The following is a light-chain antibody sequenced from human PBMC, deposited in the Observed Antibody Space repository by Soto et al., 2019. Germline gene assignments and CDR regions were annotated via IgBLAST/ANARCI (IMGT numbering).Light chain of an antibody. CDR1: SGDIGSYTY. J-gene: IGLJ1*01. CDR3: SSYTSSTAYV. V-gene: IGLV2-14*01. CDR2: EVT. Sequence: QSVLTQPASVSGSPGQSITISCTGTSGDIGSYTYVSWYQQYPGKAPKLLISEVTNRPSGVSNRFSGSKSGNTASLTISGLQAEDEAHYYCSSYTSSTAYVFGTGTKLTVL.